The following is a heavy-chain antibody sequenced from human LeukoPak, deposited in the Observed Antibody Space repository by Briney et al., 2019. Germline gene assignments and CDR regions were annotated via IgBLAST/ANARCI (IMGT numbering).Heavy chain of an antibody. D-gene: IGHD3-3*01. V-gene: IGHV1-8*03. CDR2: MNPNSGNT. Sequence: GASVRVSCKASGYTLTSYDINWVRQATGQGLEWMGWMNPNSGNTGYAQKFQGRVTITRNTSISTAYMELSSLRSEDTAVYYCARGRKSGYYRGHDYMDVWGKGTTVTVSS. CDR3: ARGRKSGYYRGHDYMDV. J-gene: IGHJ6*03. CDR1: GYTLTSYD.